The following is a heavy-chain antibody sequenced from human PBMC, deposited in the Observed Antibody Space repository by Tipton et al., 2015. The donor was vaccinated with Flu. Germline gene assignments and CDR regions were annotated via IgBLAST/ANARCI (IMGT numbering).Heavy chain of an antibody. CDR2: TYFRSKWFHHYN. J-gene: IGHJ4*02. V-gene: IGHV6-1*01. D-gene: IGHD5-12*01. CDR1: GDSVSSTAAG. CDR3: ARWIHEQNYYEN. Sequence: QLVQSGPEVKPSQTLSLTCAISGDSVSSTAAGWNWIRQSPSRGLEWLGRTYFRSKWFHHYNEYTGSLQGRITVSPDTSKNQFSLHLTSVTPEDTAIYFCARWIHEQNYYENWSQGLLVTVSS.